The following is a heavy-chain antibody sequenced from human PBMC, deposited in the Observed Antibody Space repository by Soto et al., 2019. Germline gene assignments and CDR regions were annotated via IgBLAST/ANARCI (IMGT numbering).Heavy chain of an antibody. CDR3: AKDQGSSWYEIDY. CDR2: ISGSGGST. D-gene: IGHD6-13*01. CDR1: GFTFSTYW. Sequence: GGSLRLSCVGSGFTFSTYWMNWVRQAPGKGLEWVSTISGSGGSTYYADSVKGRFTISRDNSKNTLYLQMNSLRAEDTAVYYCAKDQGSSWYEIDYWGQGTLVTVSS. J-gene: IGHJ4*02. V-gene: IGHV3-23*01.